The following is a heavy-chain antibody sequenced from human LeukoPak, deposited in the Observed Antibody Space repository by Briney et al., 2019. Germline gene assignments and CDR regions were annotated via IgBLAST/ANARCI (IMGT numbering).Heavy chain of an antibody. V-gene: IGHV3-23*01. CDR3: AKTGDYYDSSGYYSSPGYLDY. CDR1: GFTFSSYA. J-gene: IGHJ4*02. Sequence: PGGSLRLSCAASGFTFSSYAMSWVRQAPGKGLEWVSAISGSGGSTYYADSVKGRFTISRDNSKNTLYLQMNSLRAEDTAVYYCAKTGDYYDSSGYYSSPGYLDYWGQGTLVTVSS. D-gene: IGHD3-22*01. CDR2: ISGSGGST.